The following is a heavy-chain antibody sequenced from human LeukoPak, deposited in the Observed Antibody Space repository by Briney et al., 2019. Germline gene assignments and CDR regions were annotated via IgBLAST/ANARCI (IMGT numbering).Heavy chain of an antibody. CDR3: ARVYSSSSLRRYYYYYMDV. CDR1: GYTFTSYG. CDR2: ISAYNGNT. Sequence: ASVRVSCKASGYTFTSYGISWVRQAPGRGVEWMGGISAYNGNTNYAQKLQGRVTMTTDTSKSTAYMELRSLRADDTAVYYCARVYSSSSLRRYYYYYMDVWGKGTTVTVSS. V-gene: IGHV1-18*01. D-gene: IGHD6-6*01. J-gene: IGHJ6*03.